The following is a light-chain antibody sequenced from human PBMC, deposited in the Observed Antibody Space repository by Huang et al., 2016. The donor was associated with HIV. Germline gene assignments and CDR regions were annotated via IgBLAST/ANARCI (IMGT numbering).Light chain of an antibody. CDR1: ESGSTN. J-gene: IGKJ1*01. CDR3: QQYNNWPLT. V-gene: IGKV3-15*01. CDR2: GAS. Sequence: EVVLTQSPVTLLVSPGERVTLSCRASESGSTNLACYQQKPGQAPRLLMFGASTRATGITDNFSSSGSGTDFALTINRLQTGDVALYYCQQYNNWPLTFGQGTKVEI.